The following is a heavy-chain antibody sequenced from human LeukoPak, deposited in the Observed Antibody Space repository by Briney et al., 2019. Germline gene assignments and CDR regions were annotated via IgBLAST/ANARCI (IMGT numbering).Heavy chain of an antibody. CDR3: ARTVTFGGVIVIPTLYYFDY. V-gene: IGHV4-59*01. Sequence: PSETLSLTCTVSGGSMSPYHWGWIRQPPGKGLEWIGYIYYSGSTNYNPSLKSRVTISVDTSKNQFSLKLSSVTAADTAVYYCARTVTFGGVIVIPTLYYFDYWGQGTLVTVSS. J-gene: IGHJ4*02. D-gene: IGHD3-16*02. CDR2: IYYSGST. CDR1: GGSMSPYH.